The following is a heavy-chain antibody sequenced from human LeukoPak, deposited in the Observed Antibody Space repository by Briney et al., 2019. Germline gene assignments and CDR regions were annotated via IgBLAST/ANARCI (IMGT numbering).Heavy chain of an antibody. Sequence: PGGSLRLSCAASGVILNRYWMSWVRQAPGKGLEWVANINEDGGERHYVDSVKGRFTISRDNAKNSLYLQMNSLRAEDTAVYYCARGGNLENWGGETLVTVSS. CDR1: GVILNRYW. CDR2: INEDGGER. J-gene: IGHJ4*02. D-gene: IGHD1-14*01. V-gene: IGHV3-7*01. CDR3: ARGGNLEN.